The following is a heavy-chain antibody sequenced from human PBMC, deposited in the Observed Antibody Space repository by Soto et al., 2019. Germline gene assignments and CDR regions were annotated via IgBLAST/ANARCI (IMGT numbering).Heavy chain of an antibody. D-gene: IGHD6-6*01. CDR2: ISGSGGST. CDR3: AKHSYSSSSLPLDP. J-gene: IGHJ5*02. CDR1: GFTFSSYA. Sequence: GGSLRLSCAASGFTFSSYAMSWVRQAPGKGLEWVSAISGSGGSTYYADSVKGRFTISRDNSKNTLYLQMNSLRAEDTAVYYCAKHSYSSSSLPLDPWGQGTLVTVSS. V-gene: IGHV3-23*01.